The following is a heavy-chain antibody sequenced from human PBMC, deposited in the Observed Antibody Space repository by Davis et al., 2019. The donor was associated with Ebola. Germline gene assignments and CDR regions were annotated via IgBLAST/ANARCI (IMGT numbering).Heavy chain of an antibody. CDR1: RFSFSLYA. CDR2: IAHDGTSE. Sequence: GESLKISCGASRFSFSLYAMYWVRQAPGKGLEWVAVIAHDGTSENYAGSVKGRFIISRDNSKNTVSLQMNSLGADDTAVYYCARGDNYYGLDVWGQGTTVTVSS. CDR3: ARGDNYYGLDV. V-gene: IGHV3-30*04. J-gene: IGHJ6*02.